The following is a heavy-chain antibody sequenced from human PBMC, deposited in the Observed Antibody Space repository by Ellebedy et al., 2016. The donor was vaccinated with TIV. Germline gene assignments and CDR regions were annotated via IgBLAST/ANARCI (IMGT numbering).Heavy chain of an antibody. CDR3: ATVRDSSSFVPRVASY. D-gene: IGHD6-13*01. CDR2: ISAYNGNT. Sequence: ASVKVSXXASGGTFSSYAISWVRQAPGQGLEWMGWISAYNGNTNYAQKLQGRVTMTTDTSTSTAYMELRSLRSDDTAVYYCATVRDSSSFVPRVASYWGQGTLVTVSS. V-gene: IGHV1-18*01. CDR1: GGTFSSYA. J-gene: IGHJ4*02.